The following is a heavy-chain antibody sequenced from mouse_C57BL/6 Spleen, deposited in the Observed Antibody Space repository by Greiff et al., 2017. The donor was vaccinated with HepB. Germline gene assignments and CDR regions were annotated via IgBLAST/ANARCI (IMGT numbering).Heavy chain of an antibody. Sequence: EVQLVESGGGLVKPGGSLKLSCAASGFTFSSYAMSWVRQTPEKRLEWVATISDGGSYTYYPDNVKSRFTISRDNAKNNLYLQMSHLKSEDTAMYYCARDQDHYYAMDYWGQGTSVTVSS. CDR1: GFTFSSYA. CDR3: ARDQDHYYAMDY. V-gene: IGHV5-4*01. CDR2: ISDGGSYT. J-gene: IGHJ4*01.